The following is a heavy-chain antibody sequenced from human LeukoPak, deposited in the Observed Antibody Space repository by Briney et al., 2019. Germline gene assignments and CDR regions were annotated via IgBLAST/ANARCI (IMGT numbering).Heavy chain of an antibody. CDR1: GFTFDDYA. D-gene: IGHD1-26*01. V-gene: IGHV3-9*01. J-gene: IGHJ6*03. CDR3: ARDPYSGSYGDYYYYYMDV. Sequence: GGSLRLSCAASGFTFDDYAMHWVRQAQEKGLEWVSGISWNSGSIGYADSVKGRFTISRDNAKSSLYLQMNSLRDEDTAVYYCARDPYSGSYGDYYYYYMDVWGKGTTVTISS. CDR2: ISWNSGSI.